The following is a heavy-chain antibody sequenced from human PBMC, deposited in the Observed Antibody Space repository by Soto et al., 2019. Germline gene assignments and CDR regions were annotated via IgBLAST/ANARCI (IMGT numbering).Heavy chain of an antibody. V-gene: IGHV4-59*01. D-gene: IGHD3-10*01. CDR3: AREITMVRGVIFYFDY. J-gene: IGHJ4*02. CDR1: GGSISSFY. CDR2: IYYSGST. Sequence: SVPMSLTCSVSGGSISSFYWSWIRQPPGKGLEWIGYIYYSGSTNYNPSLKSRVTISVDTSKNQFSLKLSSVTAADTAVYYCAREITMVRGVIFYFDYWGQGTLVTVSS.